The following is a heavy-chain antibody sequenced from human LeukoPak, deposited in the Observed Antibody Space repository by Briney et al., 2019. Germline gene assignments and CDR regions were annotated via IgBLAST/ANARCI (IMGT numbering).Heavy chain of an antibody. D-gene: IGHD3-16*02. V-gene: IGHV4-61*02. CDR2: IYTSGST. Sequence: SQTLSLTCTVSGVSISRGSYYWSWIRQPAGKGLEWIGRIYTSGSTNYNPSLKSRVTISVDTPKNQFSLKLSCVTAADTAVYYCARFTFGGVIVPSWGQGTLVTVSS. CDR3: ARFTFGGVIVPS. J-gene: IGHJ4*02. CDR1: GVSISRGSYY.